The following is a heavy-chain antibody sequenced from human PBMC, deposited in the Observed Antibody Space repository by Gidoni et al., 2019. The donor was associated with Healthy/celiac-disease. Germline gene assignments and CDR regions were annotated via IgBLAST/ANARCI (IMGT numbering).Heavy chain of an antibody. CDR3: AKAYQLLKGHNWFDH. CDR1: GFHLSRYA. Sequence: EVQLLESGGGLLQPGWSLRLSCAASGFHLSRYAMSWVRRAPGKGLEWDSAISGSGGSKYYADSVKGRFTISRDNSKNTLYLQMNSLRAEDTAVYYCAKAYQLLKGHNWFDHWGQGTLVTVSS. V-gene: IGHV3-23*01. CDR2: ISGSGGSK. D-gene: IGHD2-2*01. J-gene: IGHJ5*02.